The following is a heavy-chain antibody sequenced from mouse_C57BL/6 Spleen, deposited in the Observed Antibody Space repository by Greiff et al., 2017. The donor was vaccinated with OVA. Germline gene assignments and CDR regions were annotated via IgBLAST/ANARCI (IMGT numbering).Heavy chain of an antibody. D-gene: IGHD3-2*02. V-gene: IGHV1-64*01. Sequence: QVQLQQPGAELVKPGASVKLSCKASGYTFTSYWMHWVKQRPGQGLEWIGMIHPNSGSTNYNEKFKSKATLTVDKSSSTAYMQLSSLTSEDSAVYYCARYSSGYRCYAMDYRGQGTSVTVSS. CDR3: ARYSSGYRCYAMDY. CDR2: IHPNSGST. CDR1: GYTFTSYW. J-gene: IGHJ4*01.